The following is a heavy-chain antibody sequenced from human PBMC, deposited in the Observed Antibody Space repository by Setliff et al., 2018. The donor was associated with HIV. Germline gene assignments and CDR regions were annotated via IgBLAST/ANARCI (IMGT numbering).Heavy chain of an antibody. J-gene: IGHJ3*02. V-gene: IGHV4-59*01. Sequence: SETLSLTCTVSRGSISRYYWSWIRQPPGKGLEWIGYIYYTGTTKYNPSLKSRVTMSVDTSKNQLSLKLSSLTAADTAVYYCARDRPPSTVDMLGAFDRWGQGTVVNVSS. CDR3: ARDRPPSTVDMLGAFDR. D-gene: IGHD4-17*01. CDR1: RGSISRYY. CDR2: IYYTGTT.